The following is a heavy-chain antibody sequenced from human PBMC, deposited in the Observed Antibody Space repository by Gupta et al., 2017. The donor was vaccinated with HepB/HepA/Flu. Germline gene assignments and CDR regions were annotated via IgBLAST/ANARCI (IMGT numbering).Heavy chain of an antibody. J-gene: IGHJ3*02. V-gene: IGHV1-69*01. CDR3: ARGQYCSSTSCLDDAFDI. Sequence: QVQLVQSGAEVKKPGSSVKVSCKASGGTFSSYAISWVRQAPGQGLEWMGGIIPIFGTANYAQKFRGRVTITADESTSTAYMELSSLRSEDTAVYYCARGQYCSSTSCLDDAFDIWGQGTMVTVSS. CDR1: GGTFSSYA. CDR2: IIPIFGTA. D-gene: IGHD2-2*01.